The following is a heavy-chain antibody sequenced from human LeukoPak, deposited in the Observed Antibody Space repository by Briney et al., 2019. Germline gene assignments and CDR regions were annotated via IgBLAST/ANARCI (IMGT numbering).Heavy chain of an antibody. J-gene: IGHJ4*02. CDR2: INHSGST. CDR3: ARGESSGWYIYYFDY. Sequence: PSETLSLTCAVYGGSFSGYYWSWIRQPPGKGLEWIGEINHSGSTNYNPSLKSRVTISVDTSKNQFSLKLSSVTAADTAVYYCARGESSGWYIYYFDYWGQGTLVTVSS. CDR1: GGSFSGYY. V-gene: IGHV4-34*01. D-gene: IGHD6-19*01.